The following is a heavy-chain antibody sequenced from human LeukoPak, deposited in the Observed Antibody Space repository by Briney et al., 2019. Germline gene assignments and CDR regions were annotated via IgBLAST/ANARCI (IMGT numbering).Heavy chain of an antibody. V-gene: IGHV1-46*01. Sequence: ASVKVSCKASGYTFTRYYIHWVRQAPGQGLEWMGIINPSGGSTSYAQKFQGSVTMTRDTSTSTVYMELSSLRSEATTVYYCAREGYGDYRHWFFDLWGRGTLVTVSS. J-gene: IGHJ2*01. CDR1: GYTFTRYY. CDR2: INPSGGST. CDR3: AREGYGDYRHWFFDL. D-gene: IGHD4-17*01.